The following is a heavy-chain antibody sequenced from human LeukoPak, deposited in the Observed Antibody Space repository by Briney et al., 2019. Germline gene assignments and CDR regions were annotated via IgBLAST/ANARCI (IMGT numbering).Heavy chain of an antibody. CDR1: GYTFSDFY. CDR2: INPNNGGT. D-gene: IGHD2-2*01. CDR3: TRDQCSSTRCYVGLSSAAYNYFDP. J-gene: IGHJ5*01. V-gene: IGHV1-2*02. Sequence: RASVKVSFKASGYTFSDFYIHWVRQAPGQGPEWMGWINPNNGGTYYVQKFQGRVTMTRDTSLSTAYMDLRRLRSDDTAVYYCTRDQCSSTRCYVGLSSAAYNYFDPWGQGTLVTVSS.